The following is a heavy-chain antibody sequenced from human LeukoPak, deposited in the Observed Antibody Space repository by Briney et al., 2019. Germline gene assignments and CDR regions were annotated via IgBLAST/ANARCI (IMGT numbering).Heavy chain of an antibody. CDR1: GFTFDNND. J-gene: IGHJ4*02. Sequence: PGGSLGLSCGVSGFTFDNNDMHWVRQTTGKGLEWVSAIGSAGYTYYADSVRGRFTITRDNARQSLYLQMNSLRVEDTAVYHCVRQPDSARYGFDYWGRGTQVTVSS. D-gene: IGHD1-14*01. V-gene: IGHV3-13*01. CDR2: IGSAGYT. CDR3: VRQPDSARYGFDY.